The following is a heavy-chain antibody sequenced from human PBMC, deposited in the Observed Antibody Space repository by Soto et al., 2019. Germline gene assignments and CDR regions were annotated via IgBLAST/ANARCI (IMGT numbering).Heavy chain of an antibody. J-gene: IGHJ4*02. CDR2: IHYSGST. V-gene: IGHV4-39*01. D-gene: IGHD2-15*01. CDR1: GDSISITSYY. CDR3: ASTKDETLYFDY. Sequence: PSETLSLTCTVSGDSISITSYYWGWVRQPPGKGLEWIGSIHYSGSTHYNPSLQSRVTISGDASKKQFSLKLRSVTAADTAAYYCASTKDETLYFDYWGQGTLVTVSS.